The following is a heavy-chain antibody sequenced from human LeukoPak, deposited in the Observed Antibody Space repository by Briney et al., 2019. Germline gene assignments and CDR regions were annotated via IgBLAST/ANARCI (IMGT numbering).Heavy chain of an antibody. Sequence: GESLKIPCKGSGYSFTSYCIGWVRQMPGKGLEWMGIIYPGDSDTRYSPSFQGQVTISADKSISTAYLQWSSLKASDTAMYYCARRTQWLVQEGYYFDYWGQGTLVTVSS. CDR3: ARRTQWLVQEGYYFDY. CDR2: IYPGDSDT. V-gene: IGHV5-51*01. J-gene: IGHJ4*02. CDR1: GYSFTSYC. D-gene: IGHD6-19*01.